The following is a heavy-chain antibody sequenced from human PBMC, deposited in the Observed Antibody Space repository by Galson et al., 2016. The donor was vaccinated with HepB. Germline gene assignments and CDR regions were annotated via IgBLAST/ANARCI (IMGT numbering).Heavy chain of an antibody. CDR2: IIPIFGIA. CDR3: ARDLVEATGSGWPEGDD. Sequence: SVKVSCKASGGTFSSYAISWVRQAPGQGLEWMGKIIPIFGIANYAQNFQGRVTITADKSTSTAYMELSRLRSDDTAVYYCARDLVEATGSGWPEGDDWGKGTLVTVSS. D-gene: IGHD6-19*01. J-gene: IGHJ4*02. V-gene: IGHV1-69*04. CDR1: GGTFSSYA.